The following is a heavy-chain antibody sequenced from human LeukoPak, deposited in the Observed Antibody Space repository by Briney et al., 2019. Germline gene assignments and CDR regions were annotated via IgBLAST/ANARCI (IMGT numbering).Heavy chain of an antibody. J-gene: IGHJ4*02. V-gene: IGHV1-2*02. CDR2: ITPNSSGT. CDR3: AREKKTTVTTDY. CDR1: GCTFTGWY. Sequence: AAVTVSCKGSGCTFTGWYMQGVGQAPAQGGEWMGWITPNSSGTNYAQKFQGRVTMTRDPSISTAYMELSRLRSDDTAVYYCAREKKTTVTTDYWGQGTLVTVSS. D-gene: IGHD4-17*01.